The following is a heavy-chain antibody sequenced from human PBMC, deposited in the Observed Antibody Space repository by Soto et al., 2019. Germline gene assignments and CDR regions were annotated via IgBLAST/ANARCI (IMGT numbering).Heavy chain of an antibody. V-gene: IGHV1-69*12. CDR3: ARMGVRRPWSGYSFVWNWFDP. CDR2: IIPIFGTA. D-gene: IGHD3-3*01. J-gene: IGHJ5*02. Sequence: QVQLVQSGAEVKKPGSSVKVSCKASGGTFSSYAISWVRQAPGQGLEWMGGIIPIFGTANYAQKFQGRVTSTAHESTRTAYMELSSLRSEDTAVYYCARMGVRRPWSGYSFVWNWFDPWGQGTLVTVSS. CDR1: GGTFSSYA.